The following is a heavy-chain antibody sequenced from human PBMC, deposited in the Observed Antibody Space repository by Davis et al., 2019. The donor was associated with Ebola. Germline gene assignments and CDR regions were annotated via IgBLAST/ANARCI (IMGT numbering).Heavy chain of an antibody. CDR1: GYRFTSYY. V-gene: IGHV1-18*01. Sequence: ASVKVSCKASGYRFTSYYIAWVRQAPGQGLEWMGWISGYNGKTDYAQKFQGRVTMTTDTSTSTAYMELRSLTSDDTAVYYCAREIGVAVPGVMKDAFDIWGQGTVVTVSS. J-gene: IGHJ3*02. D-gene: IGHD2-2*01. CDR2: ISGYNGKT. CDR3: AREIGVAVPGVMKDAFDI.